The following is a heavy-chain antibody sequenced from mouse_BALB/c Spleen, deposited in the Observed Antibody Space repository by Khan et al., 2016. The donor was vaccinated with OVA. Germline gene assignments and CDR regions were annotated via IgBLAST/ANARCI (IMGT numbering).Heavy chain of an antibody. Sequence: EVQLQQSGPDLVKTGASVKISCKASGYSFTAYYMNWVKLSPGKSLECIGRINPNTDNTNYNQKFKGKAILTVDTSSTTAYMELRSLPSEDAEVYCGAREYDCFAYWGQGTLVTVSA. V-gene: IGHV1-18*01. CDR3: AREYDCFAY. CDR2: INPNTDNT. D-gene: IGHD2-14*01. CDR1: GYSFTAYY. J-gene: IGHJ3*01.